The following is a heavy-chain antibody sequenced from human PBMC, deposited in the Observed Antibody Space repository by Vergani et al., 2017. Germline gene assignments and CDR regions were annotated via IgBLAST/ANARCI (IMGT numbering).Heavy chain of an antibody. Sequence: VQLVESGGGLVKPGGSLRLSCAASGFTFSSYSMNWVRQAPGKGLEWVSSISSSSSYIYYADSVKGRFTISRDNAKNSLYLQMNSLRAEDTAVYYCARGWQVGATMGPFDYWGQGTLVTVSS. CDR1: GFTFSSYS. CDR2: ISSSSSYI. J-gene: IGHJ4*02. V-gene: IGHV3-21*01. D-gene: IGHD1-26*01. CDR3: ARGWQVGATMGPFDY.